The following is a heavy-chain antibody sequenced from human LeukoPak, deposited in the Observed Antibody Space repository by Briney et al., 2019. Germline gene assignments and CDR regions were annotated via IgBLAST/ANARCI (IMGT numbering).Heavy chain of an antibody. J-gene: IGHJ3*02. D-gene: IGHD2-15*01. CDR2: INHSGST. CDR3: ARGVGDGIVVVVADTLDAFDI. Sequence: SETLSLTCAVYGGSFSGYYWSWIHQPPGKGLEWIGEINHSGSTNYNPSLKSRVTISVDTSKNQFSLKLSSVTAADTAVYYCARGVGDGIVVVVADTLDAFDIWGQGTMVTVSS. V-gene: IGHV4-34*01. CDR1: GGSFSGYY.